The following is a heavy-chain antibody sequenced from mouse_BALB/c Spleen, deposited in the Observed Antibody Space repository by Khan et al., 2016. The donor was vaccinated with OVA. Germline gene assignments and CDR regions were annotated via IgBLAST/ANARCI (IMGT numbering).Heavy chain of an antibody. CDR1: GFNITDYY. CDR3: ARRGYGNYWFAY. CDR2: IDPENGHT. V-gene: IGHV14-1*02. J-gene: IGHJ3*01. D-gene: IGHD2-1*01. Sequence: VQLQQSGAELVRPGALVKLSCKASGFNITDYYMHWVKPRPDQGLELIGWIDPENGHTIYDPKFQGKASIKADTSSNTAYLQLSSLTSEDTAVYYCARRGYGNYWFAYWGQGTLVTVSA.